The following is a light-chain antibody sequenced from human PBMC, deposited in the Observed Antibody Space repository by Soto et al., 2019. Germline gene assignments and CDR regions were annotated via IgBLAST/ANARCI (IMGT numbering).Light chain of an antibody. CDR3: CSYADTYTYV. J-gene: IGLJ1*01. Sequence: QPVLTQPRSVSGSPGQSVTISCIGTSSDVGGYSYVSWYQQHPGTAPKLLIYGVSERPSGVPDRFSGSKSGSTASLTISGLQAEDEADYYCCSYADTYTYVFGTGTKVT. V-gene: IGLV2-11*01. CDR2: GVS. CDR1: SSDVGGYSY.